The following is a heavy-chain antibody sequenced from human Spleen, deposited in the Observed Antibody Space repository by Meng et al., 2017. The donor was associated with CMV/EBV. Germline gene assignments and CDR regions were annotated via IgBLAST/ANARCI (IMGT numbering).Heavy chain of an antibody. Sequence: GESLKISCAASGFTFSSYEMNWVRQAPGKGLEWVADIRSGGSTTYYVDSVKGRFTISRDNAKNSLYPQMNSLRAEDTAVYYCARVYYDILSDYGMDVWGQGTTVTVSS. D-gene: IGHD3-9*01. CDR1: GFTFSSYE. V-gene: IGHV3-48*03. CDR3: ARVYYDILSDYGMDV. J-gene: IGHJ6*02. CDR2: IRSGGSTT.